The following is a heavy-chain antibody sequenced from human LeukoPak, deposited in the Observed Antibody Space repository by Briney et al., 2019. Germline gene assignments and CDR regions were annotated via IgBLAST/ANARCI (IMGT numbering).Heavy chain of an antibody. CDR1: GFTFSSYE. D-gene: IGHD4-23*01. J-gene: IGHJ4*02. Sequence: PGGSLRLSCAASGFTFSSYEMNWVRQAPGKGLEWVSYISSSGSTIYYADSVKGRFTISRDSAKSSLYLQMNSLRAEDTAVYYCARVHTVVTPFDSWGQGTLVTVSS. CDR2: ISSSGSTI. V-gene: IGHV3-48*03. CDR3: ARVHTVVTPFDS.